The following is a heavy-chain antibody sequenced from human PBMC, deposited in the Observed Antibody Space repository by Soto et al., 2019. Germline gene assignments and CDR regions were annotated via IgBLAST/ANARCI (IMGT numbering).Heavy chain of an antibody. CDR1: GFTFSTYS. CDR3: ALGKFDY. V-gene: IGHV3-48*01. J-gene: IGHJ4*02. Sequence: GGSLRLSCAASGFTFSTYSMNWVRQAPGKGLEWVSYISSSSTTTYYADSVRGRFTISRDNAKNSLYLQMNSLRAEDTAVYYCALGKFDYWGQGTLVTVSS. CDR2: ISSSSTTT.